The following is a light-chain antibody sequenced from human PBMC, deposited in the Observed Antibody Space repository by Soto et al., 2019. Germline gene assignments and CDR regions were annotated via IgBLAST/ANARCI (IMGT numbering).Light chain of an antibody. CDR1: SSDVGAYNY. Sequence: QSALTQPASVSGSPGQSITISCTGTSSDVGAYNYVSWYQQHPGKAPKRMIYDVSNRPSGVSNRFSGSKSGNTASLTISGLQTEDETDYYCSSYTTSHTVVFGGGTKVTVL. CDR3: SSYTTSHTVV. V-gene: IGLV2-14*01. J-gene: IGLJ2*01. CDR2: DVS.